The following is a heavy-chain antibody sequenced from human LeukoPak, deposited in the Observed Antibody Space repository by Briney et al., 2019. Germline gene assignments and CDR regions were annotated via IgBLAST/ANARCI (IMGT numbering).Heavy chain of an antibody. CDR3: ARYSGSYEVNYYYYYGMDV. Sequence: GGSLRLSCAASGFTFSSYSMNWVRQAPGKGLEWVANIKQDGSEKYYVDSVKGRFTISRDNAKNSLYLQMNSLRAEDTAVYYCARYSGSYEVNYYYYYGMDVWGQGTTVTVSS. CDR1: GFTFSSYS. J-gene: IGHJ6*02. V-gene: IGHV3-7*03. CDR2: IKQDGSEK. D-gene: IGHD1-26*01.